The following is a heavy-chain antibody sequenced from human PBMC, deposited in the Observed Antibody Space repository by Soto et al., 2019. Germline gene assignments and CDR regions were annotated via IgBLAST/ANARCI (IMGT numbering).Heavy chain of an antibody. Sequence: GGSLRLSCAASGFTFSSYEMNWVRQAPGKGLEWVSYISSSGSTIYYADSVKGRFTISRDNAKNSLYLQMNSLRAEDTAVYYCASLSGYERNYWGQGTLGTVSS. CDR2: ISSSGSTI. D-gene: IGHD5-12*01. CDR1: GFTFSSYE. CDR3: ASLSGYERNY. V-gene: IGHV3-48*03. J-gene: IGHJ4*02.